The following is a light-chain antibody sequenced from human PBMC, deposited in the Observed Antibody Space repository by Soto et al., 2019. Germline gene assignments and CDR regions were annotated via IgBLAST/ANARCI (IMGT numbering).Light chain of an antibody. CDR3: QRYNNWTLT. V-gene: IGKV3-15*01. CDR1: QSVSSN. J-gene: IGKJ4*01. CDR2: GAS. Sequence: EIVMTQSPATLSVSPGERATLSCRASQSVSSNLAWYQQQPGQAPRLVIYGASTRATGIPARFSGSGSGTEFILTISSLQSADFAVYYCQRYNNWTLTFGGGTKVEIK.